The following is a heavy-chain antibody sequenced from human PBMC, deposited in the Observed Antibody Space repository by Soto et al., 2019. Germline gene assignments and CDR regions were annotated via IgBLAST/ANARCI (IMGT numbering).Heavy chain of an antibody. CDR3: AKDWGWPSYYYYGMDF. J-gene: IGHJ6*02. D-gene: IGHD3-16*01. V-gene: IGHV3-23*01. Sequence: PGGSLRLSCAASGFTFSSYAMSWVRQAPGKGLEWVSAISGSGGSTYYADSVKGRFTISRDNSKNTLYLQMNSLRAEDTAVYYCAKDWGWPSYYYYGMDFSGQGTTGTVS. CDR1: GFTFSSYA. CDR2: ISGSGGST.